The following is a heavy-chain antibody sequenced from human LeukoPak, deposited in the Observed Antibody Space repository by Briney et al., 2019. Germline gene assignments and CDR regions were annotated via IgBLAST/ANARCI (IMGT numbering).Heavy chain of an antibody. CDR3: AREGVGDGYNYDIDESNGSNWFDP. V-gene: IGHV4-59*01. J-gene: IGHJ5*02. CDR1: GGSISSYY. D-gene: IGHD5-24*01. Sequence: TSETLSLTCTVSGGSISSYYWSWIRQPPGKGLEWIGYIYYSGSTNYNPSLKSRVTISVDTSKNQFSLKLSSVTAADTAVYYCAREGVGDGYNYDIDESNGSNWFDPWGQGTLVTVSS. CDR2: IYYSGST.